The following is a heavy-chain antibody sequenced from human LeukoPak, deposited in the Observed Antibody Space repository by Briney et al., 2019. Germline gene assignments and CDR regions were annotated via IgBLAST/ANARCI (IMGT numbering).Heavy chain of an antibody. CDR2: IKDKANSYTT. CDR1: GFTFSDHY. D-gene: IGHD3-22*01. Sequence: GGSLRLSCAASGFTFSDHYMDWVRQAPGRGLEWVGRIKDKANSYTTEYAASVKGRFTISRDDSKNSLYLQMNSLKTEDTAVYYCARGGWVSGYPFFDNWGQGTLVTVSS. V-gene: IGHV3-72*01. J-gene: IGHJ4*02. CDR3: ARGGWVSGYPFFDN.